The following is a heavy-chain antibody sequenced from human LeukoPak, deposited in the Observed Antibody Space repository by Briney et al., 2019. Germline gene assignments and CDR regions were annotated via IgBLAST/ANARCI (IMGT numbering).Heavy chain of an antibody. V-gene: IGHV6-1*01. CDR2: TYYRSKWYN. Sequence: KPSQTHSLTCAISGDSVSSNSAAWNWIRQSPSRGLEWLGRTYYRSKWYNDYAVSVKSRITINPDTSKNQFSLQLNSVTPEDTAVYYCARNSDYGPGVSVMSSRHWFDPWGQGTLVTVSS. D-gene: IGHD4/OR15-4a*01. CDR3: ARNSDYGPGVSVMSSRHWFDP. J-gene: IGHJ5*02. CDR1: GDSVSSNSAA.